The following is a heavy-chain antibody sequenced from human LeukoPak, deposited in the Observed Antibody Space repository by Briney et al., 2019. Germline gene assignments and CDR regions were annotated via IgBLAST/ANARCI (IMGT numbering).Heavy chain of an antibody. J-gene: IGHJ6*03. CDR1: GGSITDNY. CDR2: IYYSGNT. V-gene: IGHV4-59*01. D-gene: IGHD5-18*01. CDR3: ARGHSYYYYYMDV. Sequence: SETLSLTCSVSGGSITDNYWTWIRQPPGKGLEWIGYIYYSGNTNYNPSLKSRVTISVDTSKNQFSLKLSSVTAADTAVYYCARGHSYYYYYMDVWGKGTTVTISS.